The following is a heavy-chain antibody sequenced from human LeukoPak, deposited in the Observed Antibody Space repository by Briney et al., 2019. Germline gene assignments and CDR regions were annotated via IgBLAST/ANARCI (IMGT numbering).Heavy chain of an antibody. CDR3: ARVGLAAIEGP. V-gene: IGHV4-39*07. CDR1: GGSISSSSYY. Sequence: NSSETLSLTCTVSGGSISSSSYYWGWIRQPPGKGLEWIGSIYYSGSTYHNPSLRSRVTISVDTSKNQFSLKLSSVTAADTAVYYCARVGLAAIEGPWGQGTLVTVSS. J-gene: IGHJ5*02. CDR2: IYYSGST. D-gene: IGHD2-2*01.